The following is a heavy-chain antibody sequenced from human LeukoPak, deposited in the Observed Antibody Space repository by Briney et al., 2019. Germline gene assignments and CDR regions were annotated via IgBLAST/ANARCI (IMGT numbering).Heavy chain of an antibody. CDR2: IYSGGAT. J-gene: IGHJ4*02. V-gene: IGHV3-53*01. CDR3: ASGGKYCTGGACYGD. CDR1: GFIFMDDY. D-gene: IGHD2-8*02. Sequence: PGGSLGLSGSASGFIFMDDYISWVRQPPGKGLEGVSVIYSGGATFYADSVKGRFTISRDNSKNTVHLQMNSLRAEDTAVYYCASGGKYCTGGACYGDWGQGTLVTVSS.